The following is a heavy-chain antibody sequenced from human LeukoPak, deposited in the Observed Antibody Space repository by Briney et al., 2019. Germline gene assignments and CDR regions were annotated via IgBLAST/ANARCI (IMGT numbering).Heavy chain of an antibody. CDR1: GFTFSNYA. J-gene: IGHJ3*02. CDR3: ARGSQRAFDI. D-gene: IGHD2-2*01. Sequence: SGGSLRLSCAASGFTFSNYAMHWVRQAPGKGLEWVSSITSSSNTIYYADSAKGRFTISRDNAKNSLYLRMNSLRDEGSAVYYCARGSQRAFDIWGQGTMVTVSS. CDR2: ITSSSNTI. V-gene: IGHV3-48*02.